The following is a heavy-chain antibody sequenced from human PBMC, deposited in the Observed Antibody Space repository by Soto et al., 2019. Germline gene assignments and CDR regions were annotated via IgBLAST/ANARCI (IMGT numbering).Heavy chain of an antibody. CDR1: GFTFSSYS. V-gene: IGHV3-48*01. D-gene: IGHD2-15*01. J-gene: IGHJ4*02. CDR3: ARGRVVVVAATPFDY. Sequence: GGSLRLSCAASGFTFSSYSMNWVRQAPGKGLEWVSYISSSSSTIYYADSVKGRFTISRDNAKNSLYLQMNSLRAEDTAVYYCARGRVVVVAATPFDYWGQGTLVTVSS. CDR2: ISSSSSTI.